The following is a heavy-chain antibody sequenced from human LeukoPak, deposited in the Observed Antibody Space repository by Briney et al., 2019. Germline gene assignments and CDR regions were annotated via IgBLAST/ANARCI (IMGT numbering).Heavy chain of an antibody. Sequence: PGGSLRLSCAASGFTFSSYGMHWVRQAPGKGLEWVAVISYDGSNKYYADSVKGRFTISRDNSKNTLYLQMNSLRAEDTAVYYCAKTAIYYGSGGPSPHLYYFDYWGQGTLVTVSS. J-gene: IGHJ4*02. CDR1: GFTFSSYG. CDR3: AKTAIYYGSGGPSPHLYYFDY. V-gene: IGHV3-30*18. D-gene: IGHD3-10*01. CDR2: ISYDGSNK.